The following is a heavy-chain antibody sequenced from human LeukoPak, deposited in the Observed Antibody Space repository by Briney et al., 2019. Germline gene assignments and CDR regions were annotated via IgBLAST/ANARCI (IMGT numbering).Heavy chain of an antibody. J-gene: IGHJ2*01. CDR1: GGSISSSSYY. Sequence: KPSETLSLTCTVSGGSISSSSYYWGWIGQPPGKGLEWIGSIYYSGSTYYNPSLKSRVTISVDTSKNQFSLKLSSVTAADTAVYYCATNIRITMVRGATTRCFDLWGRGTLVTVSS. CDR3: ATNIRITMVRGATTRCFDL. CDR2: IYYSGST. V-gene: IGHV4-39*07. D-gene: IGHD3-10*01.